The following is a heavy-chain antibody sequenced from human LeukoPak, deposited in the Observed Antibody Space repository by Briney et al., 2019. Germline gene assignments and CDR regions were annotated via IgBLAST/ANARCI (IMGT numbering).Heavy chain of an antibody. CDR2: IYYSGST. D-gene: IGHD3-10*01. CDR3: ARLGYYGSGSYDV. J-gene: IGHJ6*04. CDR1: GGSISSSSYY. V-gene: IGHV4-39*01. Sequence: SETLSLTRTVSGGSISSSSYYWGWIRQPPGKGLEWIGSIYYSGSTYYNPSLKSRVTISVDTSKNQFSLKLSSVTAADTAVYYCARLGYYGSGSYDVWGKGTTVTISS.